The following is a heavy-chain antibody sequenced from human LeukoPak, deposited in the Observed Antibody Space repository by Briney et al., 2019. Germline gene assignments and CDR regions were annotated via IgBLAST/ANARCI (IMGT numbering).Heavy chain of an antibody. V-gene: IGHV3-23*01. CDR2: ISGSGGST. Sequence: GGSLRLSCAASGFTFSSYGMSWVRQAPGKGLEWVSAISGSGGSTYYADPVKGRFTISRDNSKNTLYLQMNSLRAEDTAVYYCARVRSRWRRLGYFDYWGQGTLVTVSS. CDR1: GFTFSSYG. J-gene: IGHJ4*02. CDR3: ARVRSRWRRLGYFDY. D-gene: IGHD5-12*01.